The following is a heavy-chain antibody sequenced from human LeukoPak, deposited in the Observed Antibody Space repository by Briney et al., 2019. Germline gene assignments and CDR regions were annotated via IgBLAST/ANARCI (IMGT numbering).Heavy chain of an antibody. CDR3: ARDQGAVADY. J-gene: IGHJ4*02. Sequence: QPGGSLRLSCAASGFTFSSYGMHWVRQAPGKGLEWVSVIYSGGSTYYADSVKGRFTISRDNSKNTLYLQMNSLRAEDTAVYYCARDQGAVADYWGQGTLVTVSS. CDR2: IYSGGST. D-gene: IGHD6-19*01. CDR1: GFTFSSYG. V-gene: IGHV3-53*01.